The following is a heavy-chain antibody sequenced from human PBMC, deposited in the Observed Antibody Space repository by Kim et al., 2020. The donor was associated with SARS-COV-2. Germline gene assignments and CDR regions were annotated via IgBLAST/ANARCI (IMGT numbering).Heavy chain of an antibody. J-gene: IGHJ1*01. V-gene: IGHV5-51*01. CDR2: IYPGYSDT. D-gene: IGHD3-22*01. CDR1: GYSFTTYW. Sequence: GESLKISCKGSGYSFTTYWLGWVRQMPGKGLEWMGIIYPGYSDTRYSPSFQGQVTISADKSISIAYLQCSRLKASDTAIYYCARLKGVYYYDSSGYEGYFQHWGQGTLVTVSS. CDR3: ARLKGVYYYDSSGYEGYFQH.